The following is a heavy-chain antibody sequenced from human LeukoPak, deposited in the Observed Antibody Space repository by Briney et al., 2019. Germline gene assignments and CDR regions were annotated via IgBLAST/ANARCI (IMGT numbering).Heavy chain of an antibody. D-gene: IGHD3-9*01. Sequence: GGSLRLSCAASGFTFSSYEMNWVRQAPGKGLEWVSYISSSGSTIYYADSVKGRFTISRDNAKNSLYLQMNSLRAEDTAVYYSARDDILTGYPTPFDYWGQGTLVTVSS. V-gene: IGHV3-48*03. CDR1: GFTFSSYE. CDR3: ARDDILTGYPTPFDY. CDR2: ISSSGSTI. J-gene: IGHJ4*02.